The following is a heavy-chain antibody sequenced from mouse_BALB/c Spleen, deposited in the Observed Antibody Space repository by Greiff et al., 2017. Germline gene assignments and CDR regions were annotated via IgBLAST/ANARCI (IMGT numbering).Heavy chain of an antibody. CDR1: GYAFSSYW. CDR3: ARSPYGSSYGYAMDY. D-gene: IGHD1-1*01. V-gene: IGHV1-87*01. Sequence: VQLQQSGAELVRPGSSVKISCKASGYAFSSYWMQWVKQRPGQGLEWIGAIYPGDGDTRYTQKFKGKATLTADKSSSTAYMQLSSLASEDSAVYYCARSPYGSSYGYAMDYWGQGTSVTVSS. CDR2: IYPGDGDT. J-gene: IGHJ4*01.